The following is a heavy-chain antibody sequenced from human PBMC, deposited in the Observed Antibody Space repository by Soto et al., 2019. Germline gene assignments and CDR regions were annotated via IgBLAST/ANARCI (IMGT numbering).Heavy chain of an antibody. D-gene: IGHD6-19*01. V-gene: IGHV3-30-3*01. CDR2: ISYDGSNK. Sequence: GGSLRLSCAASGFTFSSYAMHWVRQAPGKGLEWVAVISYDGSNKYYADSVKGRFTISRDNSKNTLYLQMNSLRAEDTAVYYCARDSVAVADTYYFDYWGQGTLVTVSS. J-gene: IGHJ4*02. CDR1: GFTFSSYA. CDR3: ARDSVAVADTYYFDY.